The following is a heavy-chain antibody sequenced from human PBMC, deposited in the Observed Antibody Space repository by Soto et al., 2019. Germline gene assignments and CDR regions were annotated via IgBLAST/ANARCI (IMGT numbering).Heavy chain of an antibody. Sequence: ASVKVSCKASGYTFTSYAMHWVRQAPGQGLEWMGGFDPEDGETIYAQKFQGRVTMTEDTSTDTAYMELSSLRSEDTAVYYCATDLTYTAMAPIDYWGQGTLVTVSS. CDR1: GYTFTSYA. J-gene: IGHJ4*02. CDR3: ATDLTYTAMAPIDY. V-gene: IGHV1-24*01. D-gene: IGHD5-18*01. CDR2: FDPEDGET.